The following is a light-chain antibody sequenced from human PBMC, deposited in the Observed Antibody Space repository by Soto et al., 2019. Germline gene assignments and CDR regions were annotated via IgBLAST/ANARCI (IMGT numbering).Light chain of an antibody. CDR3: RSFADSSARDYV. CDR2: DVS. V-gene: IGLV2-14*03. J-gene: IGLJ1*01. Sequence: QSALTQPASVSGSPGQSITISCTGTSSDIGAYDYVSWYQQHPYGVPKLLIYDVSSRPSGVSSRFSGSKSGNTASLTISGLQADDESEDYCRSFADSSARDYVFGGRTKVTVL. CDR1: SSDIGAYDY.